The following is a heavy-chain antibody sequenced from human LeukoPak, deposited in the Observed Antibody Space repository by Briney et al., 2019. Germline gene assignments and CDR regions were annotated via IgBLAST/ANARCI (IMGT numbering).Heavy chain of an antibody. CDR1: GFTFSSYG. V-gene: IGHV3-33*01. D-gene: IGHD6-13*01. CDR2: IWYDGSNK. J-gene: IGHJ4*02. CDR3: ARDRDIAAAGYYFDY. Sequence: GRSLRLSCAASGFTFSSYGMHWVRQAPGKGLEWVAVIWYDGSNKYYADSVKGRFTISRDNSKNTLYLQMNSLRAEDTAVYYCARDRDIAAAGYYFDYWGQGTLVTVSS.